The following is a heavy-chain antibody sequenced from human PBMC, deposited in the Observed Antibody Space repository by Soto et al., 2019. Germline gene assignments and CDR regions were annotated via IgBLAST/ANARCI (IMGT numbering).Heavy chain of an antibody. CDR3: AKDQDYIWGSLDY. Sequence: EVQLLESGGGLVQPGGSLRLSCAASGFTFSSYAMSWVRQAPGKGLEWVSSISGSGGSTYYADSVKGRFTISRDNSKNTLYLQMNSLRAEDTAVYYCAKDQDYIWGSLDYWGQGTLVTVSS. CDR2: ISGSGGST. CDR1: GFTFSSYA. D-gene: IGHD3-16*01. J-gene: IGHJ4*02. V-gene: IGHV3-23*01.